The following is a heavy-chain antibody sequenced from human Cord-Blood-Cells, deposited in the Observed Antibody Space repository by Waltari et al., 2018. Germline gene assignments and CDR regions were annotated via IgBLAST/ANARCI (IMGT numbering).Heavy chain of an antibody. CDR1: GGSISSYY. CDR2: IYYSGST. Sequence: QVQLQESGPGLVKPSETLSLTCTVSGGSISSYYWSWFRQPPGKGLEWIRYIYYSGSTNYNPALKSRVTISVDTSKNQFSLKLSSVTAADTAVYYCARVRGYSGYDAFDIWGQGTMVTVSS. CDR3: ARVRGYSGYDAFDI. J-gene: IGHJ3*02. D-gene: IGHD5-12*01. V-gene: IGHV4-59*01.